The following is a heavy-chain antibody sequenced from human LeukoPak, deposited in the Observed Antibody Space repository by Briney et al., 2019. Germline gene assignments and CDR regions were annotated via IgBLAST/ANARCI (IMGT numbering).Heavy chain of an antibody. J-gene: IGHJ4*02. Sequence: SGRSLRLSCTVSGFTVISNSMSWVRQAPGKGLEWVSFIYSDNTHYSDSVKCRFTISRDNSKNTLYLQMNSLRAEDTAVYYCARRAGAYSHPYDYWGQGTLVSVSS. CDR1: GFTVISNS. D-gene: IGHD4/OR15-4a*01. V-gene: IGHV3-53*01. CDR3: ARRAGAYSHPYDY. CDR2: IYSDNT.